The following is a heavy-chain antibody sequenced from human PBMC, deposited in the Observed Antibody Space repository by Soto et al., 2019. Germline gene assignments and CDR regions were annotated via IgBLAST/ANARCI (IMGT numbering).Heavy chain of an antibody. CDR1: GYAFTTYG. CDR2: ISAHNGNT. CDR3: ARGRYGDY. Sequence: QVHLVQSGAEVKKPGASGKVSCKGSGYAFTTYGITWVRQAPGEGLEGMGWISAHNGNTNYAQKLQGRVTVTRDTATSTAYMELRSLRSDVTAVYYCARGRYGDYWGQGALVTVSS. J-gene: IGHJ4*02. D-gene: IGHD1-1*01. V-gene: IGHV1-18*01.